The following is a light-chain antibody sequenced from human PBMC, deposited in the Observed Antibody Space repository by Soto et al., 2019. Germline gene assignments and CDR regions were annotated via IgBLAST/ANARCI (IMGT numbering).Light chain of an antibody. CDR2: GDS. J-gene: IGLJ3*02. CDR1: SSNIGTGYD. Sequence: QSALTQPPSVSGAPGQRVTISCTGSSSNIGTGYDVHWYQQLPGTAPKLLIYGDSNRPSGVPDRFSGSKSATSASLAITGLQPEDEADYYCQSYDSSLKAVFGGGTKLTVL. CDR3: QSYDSSLKAV. V-gene: IGLV1-40*01.